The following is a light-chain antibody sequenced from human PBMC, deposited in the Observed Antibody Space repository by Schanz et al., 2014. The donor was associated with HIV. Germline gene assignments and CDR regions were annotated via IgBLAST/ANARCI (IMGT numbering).Light chain of an antibody. CDR1: DNISPY. V-gene: IGKV1-39*01. CDR2: GAS. CDR3: QQTYRAPSIT. Sequence: DIQMTQSPSSLSASVGDRVNITCRASDNISPYLNWYQQKPGKVPKILIFGASSLQSGVPSRFSGSGSGTDFILTISSLQPEDFATYYCQQTYRAPSITFGQGTRLEIK. J-gene: IGKJ5*01.